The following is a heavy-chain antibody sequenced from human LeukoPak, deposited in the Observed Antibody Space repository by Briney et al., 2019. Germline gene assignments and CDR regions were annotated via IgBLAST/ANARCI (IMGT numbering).Heavy chain of an antibody. CDR1: GFTFSDYY. D-gene: IGHD5-18*01. V-gene: IGHV3-11*01. J-gene: IGHJ6*02. CDR3: ATPQARPTAYYYYGMDV. Sequence: GGSLRLSCAASGFTFSDYYMSWIRQAPGKGLEWVSYISSSGSTIYYADSVKGRFTISRDNAKNSLYLKMNSLRAEDTAVYYCATPQARPTAYYYYGMDVWGQGTTVTVSS. CDR2: ISSSGSTI.